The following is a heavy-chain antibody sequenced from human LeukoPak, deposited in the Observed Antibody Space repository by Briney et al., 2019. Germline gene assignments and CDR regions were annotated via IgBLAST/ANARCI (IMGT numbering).Heavy chain of an antibody. J-gene: IGHJ4*02. CDR1: GFTFGDYA. CDR3: TRDSHQIHYYGSGNPPY. Sequence: PGGSLRLSCTASGFTFGDYAMSWVRQAPGKGLEWVGFIRSKAYGGTTEYAASVKGRFTISRDDSKSIAYLQMNSLKTEDTAVYYCTRDSHQIHYYGSGNPPYWGQGTLVTVSS. CDR2: IRSKAYGGTT. V-gene: IGHV3-49*04. D-gene: IGHD3-10*01.